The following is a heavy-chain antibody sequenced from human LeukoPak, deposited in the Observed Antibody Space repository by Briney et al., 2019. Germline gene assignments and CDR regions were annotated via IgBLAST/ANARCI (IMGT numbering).Heavy chain of an antibody. J-gene: IGHJ4*02. D-gene: IGHD2/OR15-2a*01. CDR3: ARNMGDY. CDR1: GFTFSTYW. CDR2: IYQDGTEK. V-gene: IGHV3-7*04. Sequence: GGSLRLSCAASGFTFSTYWMTWVRQAPGKGLEWVANIYQDGTEKNYVDSVKGRFTISRDNAKNSLYLQMNSLRAEDAAVYYCARNMGDYWGQGTLVTVSS.